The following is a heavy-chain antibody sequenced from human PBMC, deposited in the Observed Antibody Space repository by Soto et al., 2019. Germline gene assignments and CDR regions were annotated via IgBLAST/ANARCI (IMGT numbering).Heavy chain of an antibody. J-gene: IGHJ6*02. CDR1: GFTFRDYY. CDR2: IDSSTKYT. CDR3: AREYYYTMDV. V-gene: IGHV3-11*05. Sequence: QVQLVESGGGLVRPGGSLRLSCEASGFTFRDYYMTWFRQAPGKGLEWLSYIDSSTKYTNYADSVKGRFTISRDNAKNSLYLQMNSLIADDTAVYYCAREYYYTMDVWGQGTMVTVS.